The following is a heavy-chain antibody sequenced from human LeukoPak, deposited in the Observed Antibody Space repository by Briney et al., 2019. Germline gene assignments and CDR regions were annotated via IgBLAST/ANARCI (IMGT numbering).Heavy chain of an antibody. J-gene: IGHJ3*02. D-gene: IGHD5-18*01. CDR3: AREGYSYGYRGAFDI. CDR1: GFTFSSYS. V-gene: IGHV3-48*01. CDR2: ISSSSSTI. Sequence: GGSLRLSCAASGFTFSSYSMNWVRQAPGKGLEWVSYISSSSSTIYYADSVKGRFTISRDNAKNSLYLQMNSLRAEDTAVYYCAREGYSYGYRGAFDIWGQRTMVTVSS.